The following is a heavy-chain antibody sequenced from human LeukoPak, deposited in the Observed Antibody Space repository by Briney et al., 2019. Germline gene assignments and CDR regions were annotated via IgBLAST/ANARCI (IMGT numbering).Heavy chain of an antibody. CDR2: IIPIFGTA. J-gene: IGHJ2*01. D-gene: IGHD3-3*01. V-gene: IGHV1-69*06. CDR3: ARAEWSNWYFDL. Sequence: SVKVSCKASGGTFSSYAISWVRQAPAQGLEWMGGIIPIFGTANYAQKFQGRVTITADKSTSTAYMELSSLRSEDTAVYYCARAEWSNWYFDLWGRGTLVTVSS. CDR1: GGTFSSYA.